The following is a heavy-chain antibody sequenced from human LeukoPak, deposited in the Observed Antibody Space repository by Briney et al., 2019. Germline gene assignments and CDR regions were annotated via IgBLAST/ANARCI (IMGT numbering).Heavy chain of an antibody. V-gene: IGHV3-30*02. CDR2: IRYDGSNK. CDR3: ATGGQYYYDSSGYYSDY. J-gene: IGHJ4*02. Sequence: GGSLRLSCAASGFTFSSYAMHWVRQAPGKGLEWVAFIRYDGSNKYYADSVKGRFTISRDNSKNTLYLQMNSLRAEDTAVYYCATGGQYYYDSSGYYSDYWGQGTLVTVSS. D-gene: IGHD3-22*01. CDR1: GFTFSSYA.